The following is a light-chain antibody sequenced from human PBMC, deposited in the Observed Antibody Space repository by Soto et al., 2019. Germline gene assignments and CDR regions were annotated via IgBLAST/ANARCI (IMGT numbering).Light chain of an antibody. J-gene: IGKJ4*01. Sequence: EIVLTQSPATLSLSPGERATLSCRASQSVSNYLAWYQQKPGQAPRLLIYEASNRATGTPARFSGSGSGTDFTLTISSLEPEDFAVYYCQQRSNWLTFGGGTKVEIK. CDR3: QQRSNWLT. CDR1: QSVSNY. V-gene: IGKV3-11*01. CDR2: EAS.